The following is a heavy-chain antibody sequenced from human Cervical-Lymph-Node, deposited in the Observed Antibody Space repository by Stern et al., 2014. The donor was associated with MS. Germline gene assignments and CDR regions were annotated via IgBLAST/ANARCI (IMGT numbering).Heavy chain of an antibody. CDR3: ARASLLVRRFGYYYYGMDV. J-gene: IGHJ6*02. Sequence: VQLVESGAEVKKPGSSVKVSCKISGDTFNTYPISWVRQAPGQGLEWMGGIIPIFGKADYAQKFQDRVVITADASTSTAYMELSSLRSDDTAVYYCARASLLVRRFGYYYYGMDVWGQGTTVTVSS. D-gene: IGHD3-10*01. CDR1: GDTFNTYP. V-gene: IGHV1-69*01. CDR2: IIPIFGKA.